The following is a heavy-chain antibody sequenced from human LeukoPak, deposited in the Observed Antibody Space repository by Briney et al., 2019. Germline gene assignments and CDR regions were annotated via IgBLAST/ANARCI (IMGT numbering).Heavy chain of an antibody. Sequence: SETLSLTCAVYGGSFSGYYWSWIRQPPGKGLEWIGEINHSGSTNYNPSLKSRVTISVDTSKNQVSLKLSSVTAADTAVYYCARDKTGATIPYYFDYWGQGTLVTVSS. CDR2: INHSGST. V-gene: IGHV4-34*01. CDR3: ARDKTGATIPYYFDY. D-gene: IGHD1-7*01. CDR1: GGSFSGYY. J-gene: IGHJ4*02.